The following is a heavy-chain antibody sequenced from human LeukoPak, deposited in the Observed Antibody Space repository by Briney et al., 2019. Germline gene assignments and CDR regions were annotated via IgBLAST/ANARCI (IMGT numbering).Heavy chain of an antibody. CDR2: IYTSGST. CDR3: ARATYYDFWSGYYYMDV. V-gene: IGHV4-4*07. J-gene: IGHJ6*03. Sequence: SETLSLTCTVSGGSISSYYWSWIRQPAGKGLEWIGRIYTSGSTNCNPSLKSRVTMSVDTSKNQFSLKLSSVTAADTAVYYCARATYYDFWSGYYYMDVWGKGTTVTVSS. D-gene: IGHD3-3*01. CDR1: GGSISSYY.